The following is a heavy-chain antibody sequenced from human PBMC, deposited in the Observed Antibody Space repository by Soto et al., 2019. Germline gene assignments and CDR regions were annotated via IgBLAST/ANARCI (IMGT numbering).Heavy chain of an antibody. J-gene: IGHJ4*02. Sequence: QVQLVQSGAEVKKPGSSVKVSCKASGGTFSSYAITWLRQAPGQGLEWMGGIIPIFGTANYAQKFQGRVTITADESTSTAYMELSSLRSEDTAVYYCASDLLRGYSYGLPSLWGQGTLVTVSS. V-gene: IGHV1-69*01. D-gene: IGHD5-18*01. CDR3: ASDLLRGYSYGLPSL. CDR1: GGTFSSYA. CDR2: IIPIFGTA.